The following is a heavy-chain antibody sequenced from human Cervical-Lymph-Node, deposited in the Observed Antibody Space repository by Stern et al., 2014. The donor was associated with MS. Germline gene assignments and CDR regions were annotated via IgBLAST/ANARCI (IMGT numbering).Heavy chain of an antibody. D-gene: IGHD1-26*01. Sequence: QVQLVQSGSELKKPGASVKVSCKASGYTFTSYAMNWVRQAPGQGLERMGWININTGNRTYAEGVTGRFVFSLDTSVSTAYLQISSLKAEDTAVYYCARDPIPRWEPKRTEYFQHWGQGTLVTVSS. CDR2: ININTGNR. V-gene: IGHV7-4-1*02. CDR3: ARDPIPRWEPKRTEYFQH. CDR1: GYTFTSYA. J-gene: IGHJ1*01.